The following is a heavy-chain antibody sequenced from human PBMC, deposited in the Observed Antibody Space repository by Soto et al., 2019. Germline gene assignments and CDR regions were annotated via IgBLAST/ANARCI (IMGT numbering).Heavy chain of an antibody. Sequence: GGSLRLSCAASGFTFDDYAMHWVRQAPGKGLEWVSGISWNSGSIGYADSVKGRFTISRDNAKNSLYLQMNSLRAEDTALYYCAKDITRYYGSGSPLDYWGQGTLVTVSS. D-gene: IGHD3-10*01. CDR2: ISWNSGSI. J-gene: IGHJ4*02. CDR1: GFTFDDYA. V-gene: IGHV3-9*01. CDR3: AKDITRYYGSGSPLDY.